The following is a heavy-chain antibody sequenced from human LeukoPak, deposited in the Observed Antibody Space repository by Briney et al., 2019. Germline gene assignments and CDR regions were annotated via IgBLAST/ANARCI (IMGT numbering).Heavy chain of an antibody. V-gene: IGHV3-48*03. CDR1: GFIFSNYE. D-gene: IGHD6-19*01. J-gene: IGHJ4*02. Sequence: PGGSLRLSCAASGFIFSNYEMNWVRQAPGKGLEWLSYISGSGRTIFYGDSVKGRFTISRDNANNSLYLQINSLRAEDTALYYCARVALDSSGDNYGQGAFDYWGQGTLVTVSS. CDR3: ARVALDSSGDNYGQGAFDY. CDR2: ISGSGRTI.